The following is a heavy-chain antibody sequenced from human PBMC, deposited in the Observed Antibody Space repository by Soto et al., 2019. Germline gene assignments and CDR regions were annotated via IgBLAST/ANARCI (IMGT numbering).Heavy chain of an antibody. CDR1: GYSISSSNW. Sequence: QVQLQESGPGLVKPSDTLSLTCAVSGYSISSSNWWGWIRQPPGKGLEWIGYIYYSGSTYYNPSLKSRVTXXVXTXXNQVSLKLSSVTAVDTAVYYCARAYGDSRYYGMDVWGQGTTVTVSS. V-gene: IGHV4-28*03. J-gene: IGHJ6*02. D-gene: IGHD4-17*01. CDR2: IYYSGST. CDR3: ARAYGDSRYYGMDV.